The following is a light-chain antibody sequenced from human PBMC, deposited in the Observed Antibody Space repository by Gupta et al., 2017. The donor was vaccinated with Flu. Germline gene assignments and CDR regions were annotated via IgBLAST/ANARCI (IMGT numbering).Light chain of an antibody. CDR3: QQLNSSPWT. Sequence: DIQLTQSPSFLSASVGDRVTITCRASQGISSYLAWYQQKPGKAPKLLIYAASTVQSGVPSRFSGSGSGTEFTLTISSLQPEDFATYYCQQLNSSPWTFGQWTKVEIK. V-gene: IGKV1-9*01. J-gene: IGKJ1*01. CDR2: AAS. CDR1: QGISSY.